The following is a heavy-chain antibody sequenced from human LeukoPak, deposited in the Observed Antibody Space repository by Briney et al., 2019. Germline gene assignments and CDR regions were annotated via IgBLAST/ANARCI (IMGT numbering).Heavy chain of an antibody. Sequence: PSETLSLTCAVYGGSFSGYYWSWIRQPPEKGLEWIGEINHSGSTNYNPSLKSRVTISVDTSKNQFSLKLSSVTAADTAVYYCARVRVRGVIRSKEKREGASDIWGQGTMVTVSS. J-gene: IGHJ3*02. D-gene: IGHD3-10*01. CDR3: ARVRVRGVIRSKEKREGASDI. V-gene: IGHV4-34*01. CDR1: GGSFSGYY. CDR2: INHSGST.